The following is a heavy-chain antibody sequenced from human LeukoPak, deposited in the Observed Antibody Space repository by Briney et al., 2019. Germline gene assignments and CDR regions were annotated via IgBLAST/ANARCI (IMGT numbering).Heavy chain of an antibody. CDR2: IYYSGST. Sequence: SQTLSLTCTVSGGSISSGDYYWSWIRQPPGKGVEWIGYIYYSGSTYYNPSLKSRVTISVDTSKNQYSRKLSSVTAADTAVYYCARQHDYGDYWFDPWGQGTLVTVSS. J-gene: IGHJ5*02. CDR3: ARQHDYGDYWFDP. D-gene: IGHD4-17*01. V-gene: IGHV4-30-4*08. CDR1: GGSISSGDYY.